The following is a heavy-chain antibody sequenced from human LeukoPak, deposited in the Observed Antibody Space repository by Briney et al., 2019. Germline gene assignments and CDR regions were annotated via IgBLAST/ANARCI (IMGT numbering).Heavy chain of an antibody. V-gene: IGHV3-30*04. CDR2: ISYDGSDK. CDR3: AGLNSYPYY. J-gene: IGHJ4*02. CDR1: GFTFSSYA. Sequence: PGGSLRLSCAASGFTFSSYAMHWVRQAPGKGLEWVAVISYDGSDKYYADSVKGRFTISRDNSKNTLYLQMNSLRAEDTAVYYCAGLNSYPYYWGQGTLVTVSS. D-gene: IGHD4/OR15-4a*01.